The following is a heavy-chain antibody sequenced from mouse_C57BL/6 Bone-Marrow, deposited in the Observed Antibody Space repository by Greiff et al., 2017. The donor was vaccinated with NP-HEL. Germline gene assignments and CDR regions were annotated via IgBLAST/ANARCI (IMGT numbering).Heavy chain of an antibody. Sequence: VQLVESGGGLVKPGGSLKLSCAASGFTFSSYAMSWVRQTPEKRLEWVATISDGGSYTYYPDNVKGRFTISRDNAKNNLYLQMSHLKSEDTAMYYCAREGGYGNYLDYWGQGTTLTVSS. CDR2: ISDGGSYT. D-gene: IGHD2-1*01. V-gene: IGHV5-4*01. CDR3: AREGGYGNYLDY. CDR1: GFTFSSYA. J-gene: IGHJ2*01.